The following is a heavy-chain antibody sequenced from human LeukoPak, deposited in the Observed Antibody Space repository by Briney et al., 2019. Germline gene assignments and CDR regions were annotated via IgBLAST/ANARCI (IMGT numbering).Heavy chain of an antibody. J-gene: IGHJ6*02. CDR2: INPNSGGT. CDR1: GCTFTGYH. V-gene: IGHV1-2*02. CDR3: ARDYYDSSGPQTNYYGMDV. Sequence: ASVKVSCKASGCTFTGYHMHCVRQAPGQGLEWMGWINPNSGGTNYAQKFQGRVTMTRDTSISTAYMELSRLRSDDTAVYYCARDYYDSSGPQTNYYGMDVWGQGTTVTVSS. D-gene: IGHD3-22*01.